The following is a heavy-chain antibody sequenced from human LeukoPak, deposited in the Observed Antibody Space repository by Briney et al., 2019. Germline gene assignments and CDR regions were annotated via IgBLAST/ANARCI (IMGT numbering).Heavy chain of an antibody. Sequence: PGGSLRLSCTVSGFTVSSDSMSWVRQAPGKGLEWVSFIYSGGSTHYSDSVKGRFTISRDNSKNTLYLQMNSLRAEDTAVYYCAKDRRSSGSSWFDPWGQGTLVTVSS. D-gene: IGHD3-22*01. J-gene: IGHJ5*02. CDR2: IYSGGST. CDR3: AKDRRSSGSSWFDP. V-gene: IGHV3-53*01. CDR1: GFTVSSDS.